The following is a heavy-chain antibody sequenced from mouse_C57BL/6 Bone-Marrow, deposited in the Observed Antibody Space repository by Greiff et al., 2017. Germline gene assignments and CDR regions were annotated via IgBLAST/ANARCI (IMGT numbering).Heavy chain of an antibody. V-gene: IGHV5-6*01. CDR3: ARLTMITTGDFDY. CDR1: GFTFSSYG. D-gene: IGHD2-4*01. J-gene: IGHJ2*01. Sequence: EVKLVESGGDLVKPGGSLKLSCAASGFTFSSYGMSWVRQTPDKRLEWVATISSGGSYTYYPDSVKGRFTISRDNAKNTLYLQMSILKSEDTDMYYCARLTMITTGDFDYWGQGTTLTVSS. CDR2: ISSGGSYT.